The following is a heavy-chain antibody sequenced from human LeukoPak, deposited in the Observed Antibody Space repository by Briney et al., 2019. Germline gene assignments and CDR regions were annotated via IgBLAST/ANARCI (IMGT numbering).Heavy chain of an antibody. Sequence: PGGSLRLSCAASGFTVSSNYMSWVRQAPGKGLEWVSVIYSGGSTYYADSVKGRFTISRDNSKNTLYLQMNSLRAEDTAVYYCARGGELGYCSSTSCSFDYWGQGTLVTVSS. J-gene: IGHJ4*02. D-gene: IGHD2-2*01. V-gene: IGHV3-53*01. CDR3: ARGGELGYCSSTSCSFDY. CDR1: GFTVSSNY. CDR2: IYSGGST.